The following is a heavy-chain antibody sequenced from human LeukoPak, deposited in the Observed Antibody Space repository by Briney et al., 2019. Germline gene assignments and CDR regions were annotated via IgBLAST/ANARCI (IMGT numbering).Heavy chain of an antibody. J-gene: IGHJ4*02. Sequence: PSETLSLTCAVSGGSISSSSYYWAWIRQPPGKGLEWIGSIYYSGSTYYNPSLKSRVTISVDTSKNQFSLKLSSVTAADTAVYYCARQEADFWSGYSDYWGQGTLVTVSS. D-gene: IGHD3-3*01. V-gene: IGHV4-39*01. CDR2: IYYSGST. CDR3: ARQEADFWSGYSDY. CDR1: GGSISSSSYY.